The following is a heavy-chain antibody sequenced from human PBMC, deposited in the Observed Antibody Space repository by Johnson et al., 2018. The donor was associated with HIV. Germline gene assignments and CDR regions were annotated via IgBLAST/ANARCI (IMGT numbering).Heavy chain of an antibody. CDR2: ISSSGSTI. CDR1: GFTVSSNY. J-gene: IGHJ3*02. CDR3: AYPREGSSWSNDAFDI. V-gene: IGHV3-11*04. D-gene: IGHD6-13*01. Sequence: QVQLVESGGGLIQPGGSLRLSCAASGFTVSSNYMSWIRQAPGKGLEWVSYISSSGSTIYYADSVKGRFTISRDNTMHLLFLQMNTLRAEDTAVYYCAYPREGSSWSNDAFDIWGQGTMVTVSS.